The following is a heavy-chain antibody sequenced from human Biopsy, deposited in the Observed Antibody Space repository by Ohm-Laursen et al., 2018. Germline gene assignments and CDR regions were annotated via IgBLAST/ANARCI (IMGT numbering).Heavy chain of an antibody. J-gene: IGHJ6*02. CDR2: IIPLFGAP. CDR1: GAIFSNYA. D-gene: IGHD4-11*01. CDR3: ARDSGILNYGNFKYYHYYGMDV. V-gene: IGHV1-69*13. Sequence: SVKVSCKASGAIFSNYAITWVRQAPGQGLEWMGGIIPLFGAPNYAQKFQGRLTITADESKSTTYMELGSLRSEDTAVYYCARDSGILNYGNFKYYHYYGMDVWGQGTKVTVSS.